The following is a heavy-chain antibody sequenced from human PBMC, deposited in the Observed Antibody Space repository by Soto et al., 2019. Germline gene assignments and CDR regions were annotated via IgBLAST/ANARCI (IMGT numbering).Heavy chain of an antibody. V-gene: IGHV2-26*01. CDR3: ARIFLQHEISTGTNILFDY. D-gene: IGHD3-9*01. CDR2: IFSNDEK. J-gene: IGHJ4*02. CDR1: GFSLSNPRMG. Sequence: QVTLKESGTALVKTTETLTLTCTVSGFSLSNPRMGVNWIRQSPGKALEWLAHIFSNDEKSYNTPLNTRLNISKDTSKSQLVLTMPSMDPVDTGTYHWARIFLQHEISTGTNILFDYGGQGLLVTVSS.